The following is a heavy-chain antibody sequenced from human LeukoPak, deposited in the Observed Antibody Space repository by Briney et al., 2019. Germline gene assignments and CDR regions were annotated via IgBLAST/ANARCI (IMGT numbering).Heavy chain of an antibody. Sequence: SETLSLTCAVYGGSFSSYYWGWIRQPPGKGLEWIGSIYFSGSTYYNPSLKSRVTISVDTSKNQFSLKLSSVTAADTAVYYCARPFHTAMVLDAFDIWGQGTTITVSS. J-gene: IGHJ3*02. D-gene: IGHD5-18*01. V-gene: IGHV4-39*01. CDR1: GGSFSSYY. CDR2: IYFSGST. CDR3: ARPFHTAMVLDAFDI.